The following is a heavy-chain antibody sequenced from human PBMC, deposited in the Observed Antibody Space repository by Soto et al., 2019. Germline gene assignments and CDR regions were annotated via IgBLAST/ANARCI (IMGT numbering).Heavy chain of an antibody. CDR3: ARDRTFDY. Sequence: GGSLRLSCAASGFTFSVAWMNWVRQAPGKGLEWVAVIWYDGSNKYYADSVKGRFTISRDNSKNTLFLQMNSLRAEDTAVYYCARDRTFDYWGQGTLVTVSS. J-gene: IGHJ4*02. CDR1: GFTFSVAW. CDR2: IWYDGSNK. V-gene: IGHV3-33*08. D-gene: IGHD1-1*01.